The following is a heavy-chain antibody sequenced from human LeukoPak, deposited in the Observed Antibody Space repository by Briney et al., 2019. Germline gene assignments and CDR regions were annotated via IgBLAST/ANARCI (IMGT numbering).Heavy chain of an antibody. CDR2: IYNSGST. CDR1: GGSISSNY. D-gene: IGHD3-10*01. J-gene: IGHJ4*02. V-gene: IGHV4-4*07. Sequence: SETLSLTCTGSGGSISSNYWSWIRQPAGKGLEWIGRIYNSGSTNYNTNYNPSLSSRATMSVDTSKKQFSLKLNSVTAADTAVYFCARAIWYGSGTTAFDSWGQGTLVTVSS. CDR3: ARAIWYGSGTTAFDS.